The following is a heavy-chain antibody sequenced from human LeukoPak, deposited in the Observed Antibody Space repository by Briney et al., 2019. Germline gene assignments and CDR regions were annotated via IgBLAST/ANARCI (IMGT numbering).Heavy chain of an antibody. V-gene: IGHV3-53*04. J-gene: IGHJ3*02. CDR3: ARWRPIDAFDI. CDR2: LSSTGNT. Sequence: GGSPRLSCAASGFTFSDYEMNWVRQAPGKGLEWVSLLSSTGNTSYADSVKGRFTISRHNSKNTLYLQVNSLRPEDTAMYYCARWRPIDAFDIWGQGTMVIVSS. CDR1: GFTFSDYE. D-gene: IGHD3-3*01.